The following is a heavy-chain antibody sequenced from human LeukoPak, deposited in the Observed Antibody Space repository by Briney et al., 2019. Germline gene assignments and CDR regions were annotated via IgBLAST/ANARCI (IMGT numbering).Heavy chain of an antibody. Sequence: PSQTLSLTCTVSGGSISSGSYYWSWIRQPAGKGLEWIGRIYTSGSTNYNPSLKSRVTISVDTSKNQFSLKLSSVTAADTAVYYCARDRAQADWFDPWGQGTLVTVSS. CDR2: IYTSGST. J-gene: IGHJ5*02. CDR3: ARDRAQADWFDP. D-gene: IGHD3-10*01. V-gene: IGHV4-61*02. CDR1: GGSISSGSYY.